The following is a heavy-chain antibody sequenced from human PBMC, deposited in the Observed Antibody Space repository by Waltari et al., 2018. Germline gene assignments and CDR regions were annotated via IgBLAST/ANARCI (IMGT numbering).Heavy chain of an antibody. Sequence: EVQLVESGGGLVKPGESLRLSCAASGFPFSSYPINWVRQAPGKGLGCVSSISTSGSYRYYADSVKGRFTISRDNAKNSLSLQMTHLRVEDTALYYCARDAEDIVESGAFDIWGQGTVVTVSS. CDR3: ARDAEDIVESGAFDI. J-gene: IGHJ3*02. CDR1: GFPFSSYP. V-gene: IGHV3-21*01. D-gene: IGHD2-15*01. CDR2: ISTSGSYR.